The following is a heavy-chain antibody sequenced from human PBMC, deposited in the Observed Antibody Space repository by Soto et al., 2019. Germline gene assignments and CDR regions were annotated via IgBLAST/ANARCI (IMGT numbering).Heavy chain of an antibody. Sequence: QVQLVQSGAEVKKPGSSVKVSCKASGGTFSSYAISWVRQAPGQGLEWMGGIIPIFGTANYAQKFQGRVTITADESTSTANMELSSLRSEDTAVYYCARDLGYSGYDSTYFDYWGQGTLVTVSS. CDR2: IIPIFGTA. J-gene: IGHJ4*02. D-gene: IGHD5-12*01. CDR3: ARDLGYSGYDSTYFDY. V-gene: IGHV1-69*01. CDR1: GGTFSSYA.